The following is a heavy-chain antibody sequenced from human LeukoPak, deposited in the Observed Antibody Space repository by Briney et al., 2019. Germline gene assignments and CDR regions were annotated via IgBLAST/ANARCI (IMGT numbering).Heavy chain of an antibody. J-gene: IGHJ4*02. CDR3: ARDRGGYGYFDY. Sequence: ASLKVSCKASGYTFTGYYIHWVRQAPGQGLEWMGWINPNTGGTNYAQRFQGRITLTRDTSISTASVELTRLRSDDTAMYYCARDRGGYGYFDYWGQGTLVTVSS. D-gene: IGHD3-22*01. V-gene: IGHV1-2*02. CDR1: GYTFTGYY. CDR2: INPNTGGT.